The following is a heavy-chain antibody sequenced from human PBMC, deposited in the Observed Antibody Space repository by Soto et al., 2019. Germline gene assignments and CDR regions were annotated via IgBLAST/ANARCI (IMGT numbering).Heavy chain of an antibody. CDR3: ARSVIYGSGTSNYYYYGMDV. D-gene: IGHD3-10*01. J-gene: IGHJ6*02. CDR2: INHSGST. Sequence: SETLSLTCAVYGGSFSGYYWSWIRQPPGKGLEWIGEINHSGSTNYNPSLKSRVTISVDTSKNQFSLKLSSVTAADTAVYYCARSVIYGSGTSNYYYYGMDVWGQGTTVTVSS. V-gene: IGHV4-34*01. CDR1: GGSFSGYY.